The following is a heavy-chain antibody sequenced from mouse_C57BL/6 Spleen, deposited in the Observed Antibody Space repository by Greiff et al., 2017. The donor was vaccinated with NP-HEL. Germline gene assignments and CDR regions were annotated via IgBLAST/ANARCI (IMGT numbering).Heavy chain of an antibody. CDR3: ARYPQYCGSSFCFDY. D-gene: IGHD1-1*01. CDR2: IYPGSGST. CDR1: GYTFTSYW. Sequence: QVQLQQSGAELVKPGASVSMSCKASGYTFTSYWITWVRQRPGQGLEWIGDIYPGSGSTNYNEKFKRKAILTVDTSSRTAYMQLSSLTSEDSAVYYCARYPQYCGSSFCFDYWGQGTTLTVSS. J-gene: IGHJ2*01. V-gene: IGHV1-55*01.